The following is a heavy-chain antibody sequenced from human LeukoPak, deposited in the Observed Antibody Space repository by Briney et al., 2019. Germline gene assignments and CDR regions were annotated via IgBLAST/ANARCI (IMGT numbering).Heavy chain of an antibody. Sequence: PSETLSLTCAVYGGSFSGYYWGWIRQPPGKGLEWIGEINHSGSTNYNPSLKSRVTISVDTSKNQFSLKLSSVTAADTAVYYCAQDSSGDAFDIWGQGTMVTVSS. D-gene: IGHD3-22*01. J-gene: IGHJ3*02. CDR1: GGSFSGYY. CDR2: INHSGST. V-gene: IGHV4-34*01. CDR3: AQDSSGDAFDI.